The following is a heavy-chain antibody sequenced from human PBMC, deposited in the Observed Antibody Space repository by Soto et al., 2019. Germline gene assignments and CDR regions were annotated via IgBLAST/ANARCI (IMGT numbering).Heavy chain of an antibody. V-gene: IGHV1-3*01. J-gene: IGHJ4*02. CDR1: GYTFTSYA. CDR2: INAGNGNT. D-gene: IGHD2-15*01. CDR3: ARAFLYGYCSGGSCYSGVMLLDY. Sequence: ASVKVSCKASGYTFTSYAMHWVRQAPGQRLEWMGWINAGNGNTKYSQKFQGRVTITRDTSASTAYMELSSLRSEDTAVYYCARAFLYGYCSGGSCYSGVMLLDYWGRGTLVTVSS.